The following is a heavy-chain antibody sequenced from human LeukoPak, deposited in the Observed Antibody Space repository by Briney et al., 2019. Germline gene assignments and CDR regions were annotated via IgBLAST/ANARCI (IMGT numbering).Heavy chain of an antibody. D-gene: IGHD3-10*01. J-gene: IGHJ4*02. V-gene: IGHV3-21*01. CDR3: ASGDYYGSGSYWAPFDY. CDR2: ISSSGSYI. CDR1: GFTFSSYS. Sequence: GGSLRLSCAASGFTFSSYSMNWVRQAPGKGLEWVSPISSSGSYIYYADSVKGRFTISRDNAKNSLYLQMNSLRAEDTAVYYCASGDYYGSGSYWAPFDYWGQGTLVTVSS.